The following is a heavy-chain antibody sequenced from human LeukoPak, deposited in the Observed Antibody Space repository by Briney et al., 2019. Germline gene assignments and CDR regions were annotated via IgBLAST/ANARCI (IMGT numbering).Heavy chain of an antibody. V-gene: IGHV3-21*01. Sequence: GGSLRLSCAASGFTFSSYSMNWVRQAPGKGLEWVSSISSSSSYIYYADSVKGRFTISRDNAKNSLYLQMNSLRAEDTAVYCCARDPEIYGSGSYYGRFDYWGQGTLVTVSS. J-gene: IGHJ4*02. CDR1: GFTFSSYS. D-gene: IGHD3-10*01. CDR2: ISSSSSYI. CDR3: ARDPEIYGSGSYYGRFDY.